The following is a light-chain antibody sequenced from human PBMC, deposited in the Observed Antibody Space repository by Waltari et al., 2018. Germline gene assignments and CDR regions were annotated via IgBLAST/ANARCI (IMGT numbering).Light chain of an antibody. CDR1: QNINSW. J-gene: IGKJ1*01. V-gene: IGKV1-5*03. CDR2: KAS. CDR3: QQFQTYSWT. Sequence: DIQMTQSPSTLSASVGDRVTITCRASQNINSWLAWYQQKPGKAPKLLISKASSLESGVPSRFSGSGSGTEFTLTISSLQPDDFATYHCQQFQTYSWTFGQGTKVEIK.